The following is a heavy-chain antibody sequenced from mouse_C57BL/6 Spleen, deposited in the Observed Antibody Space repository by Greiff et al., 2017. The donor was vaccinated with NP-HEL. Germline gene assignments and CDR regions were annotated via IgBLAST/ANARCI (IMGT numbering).Heavy chain of an antibody. CDR1: GYTFTSYW. CDR2: IDPSDSYT. CDR3: ARGGDYRY. D-gene: IGHD1-1*02. Sequence: VQLQQPGAELVMPGASVKLSCKASGYTFTSYWMHWVKQRPGQGLEWIGEIDPSDSYTNYNQKFKGKSTLTVDKSSSTAYMQLSSLTSEDSAVYYCARGGDYRYWGQGTTLTVSS. J-gene: IGHJ2*01. V-gene: IGHV1-69*01.